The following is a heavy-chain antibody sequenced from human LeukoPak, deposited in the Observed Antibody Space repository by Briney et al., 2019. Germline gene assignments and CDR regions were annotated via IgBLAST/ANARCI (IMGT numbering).Heavy chain of an antibody. V-gene: IGHV3-48*01. CDR3: VRGQDAKIYGYGF. CDR2: INTKSDTT. D-gene: IGHD5-18*01. Sequence: GGSLRLSCGISGFSFRTWNMHCARQAPGQGPEWISYINTKSDTTYYADSVRGRFTISRDHAKNSLFLQMSSLRVDKSALDYCVRGQDAKIYGYGFWGQGALVTVSS. CDR1: GFSFRTWN. J-gene: IGHJ4*02.